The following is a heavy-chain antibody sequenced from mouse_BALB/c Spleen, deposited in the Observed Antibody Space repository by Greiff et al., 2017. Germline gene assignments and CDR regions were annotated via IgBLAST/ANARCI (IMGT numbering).Heavy chain of an antibody. CDR3: AIPLYYDGYWYFDV. Sequence: EVKLMESGPGLVKPSQSLSLTCTVTGYSITSDYAWNWIRQFPGNKLEWMGYISYSGSTSYNPSLKSRISITRDTSKNQFFLQLNSVTTEDTATYYCAIPLYYDGYWYFDVWGAGTTVTVSS. J-gene: IGHJ1*01. CDR2: ISYSGST. D-gene: IGHD1-1*02. CDR1: GYSITSDYA. V-gene: IGHV3-2*02.